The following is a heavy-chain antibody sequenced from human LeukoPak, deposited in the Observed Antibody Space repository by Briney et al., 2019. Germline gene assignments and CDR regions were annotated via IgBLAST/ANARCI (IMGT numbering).Heavy chain of an antibody. Sequence: PGGSLRLSCAASGFTFSSYGMHWVRQAPGKGLEWVAVIWYDGSNKYYADSVKGRFTISRDNSKNTLCLQMNSLRAEDTAVYYCAKRYDGSGYFYVYYFDYWGQGTLVTVSS. V-gene: IGHV3-33*06. CDR3: AKRYDGSGYFYVYYFDY. J-gene: IGHJ4*02. CDR1: GFTFSSYG. D-gene: IGHD3-22*01. CDR2: IWYDGSNK.